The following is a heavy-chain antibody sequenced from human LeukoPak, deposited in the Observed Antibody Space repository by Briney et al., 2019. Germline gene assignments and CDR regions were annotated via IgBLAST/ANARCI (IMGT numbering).Heavy chain of an antibody. Sequence: ASVKVCCKAAGYTFTGYYMHWVRQAPGQGLEWMGWINPNSGGTNYAQKFQGRVTMTRDTSISTAYMELSRLRSDDTAVYYCAREGGTVTHYYFDYWGQGTLVTVSS. CDR1: GYTFTGYY. CDR2: INPNSGGT. V-gene: IGHV1-2*02. J-gene: IGHJ4*02. CDR3: AREGGTVTHYYFDY. D-gene: IGHD4-11*01.